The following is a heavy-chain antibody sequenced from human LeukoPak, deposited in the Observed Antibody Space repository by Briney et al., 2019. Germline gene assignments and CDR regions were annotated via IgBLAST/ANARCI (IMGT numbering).Heavy chain of an antibody. D-gene: IGHD6-19*01. CDR2: INHSGST. V-gene: IGHV4-34*01. CDR3: ARSSPVAGTVN. CDR1: GGSFSGYY. Sequence: ASETLSLTCAAYGGSFSGYYWSWLRQPPGKWREWIGEINHSGSTNYNPFLKSRVTISVDTSKNQFSLKLSSVSAADTALDYCARSSPVAGTVNWGEGPLVTVSS. J-gene: IGHJ4*02.